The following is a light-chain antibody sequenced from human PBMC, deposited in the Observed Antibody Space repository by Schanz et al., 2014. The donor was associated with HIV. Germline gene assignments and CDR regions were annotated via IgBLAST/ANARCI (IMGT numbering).Light chain of an antibody. CDR2: GAS. J-gene: IGKJ4*01. CDR1: QSVSSSY. V-gene: IGKV3D-20*02. CDR3: QQRDNWPLT. Sequence: EIVLTQSPGTLSLSPGERATLSCRASQSVSSSYLAWYQQKPGQAPRLLIYGASSRATGIPDRFSGSGSGTDFTLTISSLEPEDSAVYYCQQRDNWPLTFGGGTKVEI.